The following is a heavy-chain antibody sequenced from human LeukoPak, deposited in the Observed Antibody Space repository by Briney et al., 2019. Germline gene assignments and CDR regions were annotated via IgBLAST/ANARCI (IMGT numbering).Heavy chain of an antibody. D-gene: IGHD6-13*01. J-gene: IGHJ3*02. Sequence: ASVKVSCKASGGTFSSYAISWVRQAPGKGLEWMGGFDPEDGETIYAQKFQGRVTMTEDTSTDTAYMELSSLRSEDTAVYYCARIAAAGPDDAFDIWGQGTMVTVSS. CDR2: FDPEDGET. CDR3: ARIAAAGPDDAFDI. V-gene: IGHV1-24*01. CDR1: GGTFSSYA.